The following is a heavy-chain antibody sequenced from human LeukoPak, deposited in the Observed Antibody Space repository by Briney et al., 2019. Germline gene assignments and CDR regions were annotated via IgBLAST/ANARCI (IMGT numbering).Heavy chain of an antibody. J-gene: IGHJ4*02. CDR3: AKGPDYDILTPIDY. CDR2: ISWNSGRR. D-gene: IGHD3-9*01. V-gene: IGHV3-9*02. CDR1: GFTSDDYA. Sequence: GRSLRLSCVGSGFTSDDYAMHWVRQAPGKGLEWVSGISWNSGRRGYADSVKGRFTISRDNAKTSLYLQMNSLRAEDMALYYCAKGPDYDILTPIDYWGQGTLVTVSS.